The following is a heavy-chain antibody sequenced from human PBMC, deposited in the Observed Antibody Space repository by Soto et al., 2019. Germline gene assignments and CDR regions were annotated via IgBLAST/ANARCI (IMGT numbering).Heavy chain of an antibody. D-gene: IGHD2-21*02. J-gene: IGHJ4*02. Sequence: SETLSLTCTVSGGSISSGGYYWSWIRQHPGKGLEWIGYIYYSGSTYYNPSLKSRVTISVDTSKNQFSLKLSSVTAADTAVYYCARDSVVTAIDYWGQGTLGTVSS. V-gene: IGHV4-31*03. CDR3: ARDSVVTAIDY. CDR2: IYYSGST. CDR1: GGSISSGGYY.